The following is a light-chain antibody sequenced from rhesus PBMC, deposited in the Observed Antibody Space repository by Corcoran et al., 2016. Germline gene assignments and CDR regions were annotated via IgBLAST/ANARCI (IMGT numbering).Light chain of an antibody. J-gene: IGKJ3*01. V-gene: IGKV1-32*02. CDR1: QGISSY. CDR2: YAN. Sequence: DIQMSQSPSSLSASVGDRVTITCRASQGISSYSNWYQQKPGKAPKLLIYYANSLASGVPSRFSGSGSGTEFTLAISSLQSEDFATYYCQQGNSNPFTFGPGTKLDIK. CDR3: QQGNSNPFT.